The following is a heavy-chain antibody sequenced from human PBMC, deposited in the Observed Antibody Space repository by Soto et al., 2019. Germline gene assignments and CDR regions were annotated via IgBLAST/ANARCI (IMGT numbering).Heavy chain of an antibody. J-gene: IGHJ4*02. CDR2: ISGSGGST. Sequence: EVQLLESGGGLVQPGGSLRLSCAASGFTFSSYAMSWVRQAPGKGLEWVSAISGSGGSTYYADSVKGRFTISRDNSKNTLYLQMNSLRADDTAVYYCAKRRGYCSGGSCSNGYFDYWGQGTLVTVSS. CDR3: AKRRGYCSGGSCSNGYFDY. V-gene: IGHV3-23*01. D-gene: IGHD2-15*01. CDR1: GFTFSSYA.